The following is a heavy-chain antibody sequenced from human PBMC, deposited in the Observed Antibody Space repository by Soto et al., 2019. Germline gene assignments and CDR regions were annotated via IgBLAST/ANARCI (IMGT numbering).Heavy chain of an antibody. CDR1: GGSVSSGSYY. Sequence: SETLSLTCTVSGGSVSSGSYYWSWIRQPPGKGLEWIGYIYNGGSTNYNPSLKSRVTISVDTSKNQFSLRLSSVTAADTAVYYCARRNYYGSGSYPLDFWGQGTLVTVSS. CDR2: IYNGGST. J-gene: IGHJ4*02. CDR3: ARRNYYGSGSYPLDF. D-gene: IGHD3-10*01. V-gene: IGHV4-61*01.